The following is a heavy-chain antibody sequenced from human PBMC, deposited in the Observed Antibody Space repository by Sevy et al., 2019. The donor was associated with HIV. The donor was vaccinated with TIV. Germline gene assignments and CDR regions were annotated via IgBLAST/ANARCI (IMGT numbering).Heavy chain of an antibody. CDR1: GGSFSGYY. D-gene: IGHD3-10*01. J-gene: IGHJ4*02. CDR3: ARGGGTIVRGVRRGGYFDY. V-gene: IGHV4-34*01. CDR2: INHSGST. Sequence: SETLSLTCAVYGGSFSGYYWSWIRQPPGKGLEWIGEINHSGSTNYNPSLKSRVTISVDTSKNQFSLKLSSVTAADTAVYYCARGGGTIVRGVRRGGYFDYWGQGTLVTVSS.